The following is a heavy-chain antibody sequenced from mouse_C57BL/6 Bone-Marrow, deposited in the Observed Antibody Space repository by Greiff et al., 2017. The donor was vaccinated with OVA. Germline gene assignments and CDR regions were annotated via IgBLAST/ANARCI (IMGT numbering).Heavy chain of an antibody. J-gene: IGHJ2*01. Sequence: QVQLQQSGPELVKPGASVKISCKASGYAFSSSWMNWVKQRPGKGLEWIGRIYPGDGDTNYNGTFKGKATLTADKSSSPAYMQLSSLTSEDSAVYFCATDYDYFDYWGQGTTLTVSS. V-gene: IGHV1-82*01. D-gene: IGHD2-4*01. CDR1: GYAFSSSW. CDR3: ATDYDYFDY. CDR2: IYPGDGDT.